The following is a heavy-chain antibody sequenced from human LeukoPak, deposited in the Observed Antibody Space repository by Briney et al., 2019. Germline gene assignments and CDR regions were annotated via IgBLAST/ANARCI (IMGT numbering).Heavy chain of an antibody. CDR2: IWFDGKNE. CDR1: GFTFSSYG. V-gene: IGHV3-33*01. CDR3: ARERTGSYDPHFDY. J-gene: IGHJ4*02. Sequence: GGSLRLSCAASGFTFSSYGMHWVRQAPGKGLEWVADIWFDGKNEHFADSVKGRFTISRDNSKNTMYLQMNSLRAEDTAVYYCARERTGSYDPHFDYWGQGTLVTVSS. D-gene: IGHD1-26*01.